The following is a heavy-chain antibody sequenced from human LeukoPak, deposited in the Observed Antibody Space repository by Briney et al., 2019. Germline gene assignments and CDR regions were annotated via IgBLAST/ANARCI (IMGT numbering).Heavy chain of an antibody. J-gene: IGHJ6*03. V-gene: IGHV4-39*01. Sequence: GSLRLSCAASGFTFSSYEMNWVRQPPGKGLEWIGSIYYSGSTYYNPSLKSRVTISVDTSKNPFSLKLSSVTAADTAVYYCARHYLGYATPMDVWGKGTTVTVSS. CDR2: IYYSGST. D-gene: IGHD2-15*01. CDR3: ARHYLGYATPMDV. CDR1: GFTFSSYE.